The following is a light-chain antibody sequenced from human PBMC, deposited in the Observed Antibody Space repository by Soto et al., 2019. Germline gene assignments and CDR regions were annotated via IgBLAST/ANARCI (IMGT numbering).Light chain of an antibody. CDR1: SSDVGGYNY. CDR3: SSYTSSSTRLYV. V-gene: IGLV2-14*01. CDR2: DVS. J-gene: IGLJ1*01. Sequence: QSALTQPASVSGSPGQSITISCTGTSSDVGGYNYVSWYQQHPGKAPKLMIYDVSNRPSGVSNRFSGSKSGNTASLTISGLQAEDEADYYCSSYTSSSTRLYVFGTGTKVTVL.